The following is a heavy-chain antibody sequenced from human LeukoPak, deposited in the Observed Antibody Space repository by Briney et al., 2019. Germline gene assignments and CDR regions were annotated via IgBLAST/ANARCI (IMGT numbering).Heavy chain of an antibody. CDR3: ARVGYARGWYFDL. J-gene: IGHJ2*01. V-gene: IGHV4-31*03. D-gene: IGHD5-12*01. Sequence: SETLSLTCTVSGGSISSGAYYWSWIRQHPGKGLEWIGYIYYSGSTYYNPSLKSRVTTSVDTPKNQFSLKLSSVTAADTAVYYCARVGYARGWYFDLWGRGTLVTVSS. CDR1: GGSISSGAYY. CDR2: IYYSGST.